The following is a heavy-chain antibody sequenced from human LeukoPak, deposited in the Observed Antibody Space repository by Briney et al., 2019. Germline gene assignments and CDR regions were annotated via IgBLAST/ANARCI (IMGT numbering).Heavy chain of an antibody. CDR3: ARESGTGAFDI. CDR2: ISSSSSYI. D-gene: IGHD3-10*01. Sequence: GGSLRLSCAASGFTFSSYSMNWVRQAPGKGLEWVSSISSSSSYIYYADSVKGRFTISRDNAKNSLYLQMNSLRAEDTAVYYCARESGTGAFDIWGQRTMVTVSS. V-gene: IGHV3-21*01. CDR1: GFTFSSYS. J-gene: IGHJ3*02.